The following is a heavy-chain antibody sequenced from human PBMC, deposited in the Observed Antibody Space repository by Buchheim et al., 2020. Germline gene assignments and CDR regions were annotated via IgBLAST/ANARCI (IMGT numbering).Heavy chain of an antibody. V-gene: IGHV3-23*04. CDR1: GFTFSGAA. CDR3: AKEVRPNDF. CDR2: LTISGDFT. Sequence: EVYLVESGGGLVQPGGSLRLSCEASGFTFSGAAMAWVRQAPGKGLEWVSSLTISGDFTYYADSVRGRFYISRDSSKNTLYLQMNNLRADDTAVYYCAKEVRPNDFWGQGTL. J-gene: IGHJ4*02.